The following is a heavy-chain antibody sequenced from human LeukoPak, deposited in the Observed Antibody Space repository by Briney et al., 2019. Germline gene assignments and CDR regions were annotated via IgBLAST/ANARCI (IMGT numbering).Heavy chain of an antibody. CDR2: ISGSGGST. CDR3: AKDFASPRLFGVVIIFSGQNYFDY. D-gene: IGHD3-3*01. Sequence: GGSLRLSCAASGCTFSSYAMSWVRQAPGKGLEWVSAISGSGGSTYYADSVKGRFTISRDNSKNTLYPQMNSLRAEDTAVYYCAKDFASPRLFGVVIIFSGQNYFDYWGQGTLVTVSS. CDR1: GCTFSSYA. V-gene: IGHV3-23*01. J-gene: IGHJ4*02.